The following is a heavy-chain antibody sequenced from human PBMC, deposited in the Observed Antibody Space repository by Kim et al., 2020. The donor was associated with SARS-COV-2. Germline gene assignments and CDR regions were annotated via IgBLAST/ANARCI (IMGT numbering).Heavy chain of an antibody. J-gene: IGHJ3*02. CDR1: GFTFGDYA. CDR3: TRAAAGCFDI. V-gene: IGHV3-49*04. CDR2: IRSKAYGGTT. D-gene: IGHD6-13*01. Sequence: GGSLRLSCTASGFTFGDYAMSWVRQAPGKGLEWVGFIRSKAYGGTTEYAASVKGRFTISRDDSKSIAYLQMNSLKTEDTAVYYCTRAAAGCFDIWGQGTMVTVSS.